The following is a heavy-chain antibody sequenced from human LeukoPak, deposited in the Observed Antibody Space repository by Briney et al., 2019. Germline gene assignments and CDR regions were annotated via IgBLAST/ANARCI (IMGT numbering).Heavy chain of an antibody. CDR2: IYSGGST. D-gene: IGHD2-15*01. CDR1: GFTVSSNY. Sequence: TGGSLRLSCAASGFTVSSNYMSWVRQAPGKGLEWVSVIYSGGSTYYADSVKGRFTISRDNSKNTLYLQMNSLRAEDTAVYYCAREVALSPGFDPWGQGTLVTVSS. V-gene: IGHV3-66*01. CDR3: AREVALSPGFDP. J-gene: IGHJ5*02.